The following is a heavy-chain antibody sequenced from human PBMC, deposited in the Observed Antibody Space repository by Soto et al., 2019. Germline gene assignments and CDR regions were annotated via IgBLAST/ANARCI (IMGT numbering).Heavy chain of an antibody. CDR2: INTGSSNT. Sequence: QVDLVQSGAEVKEPGASVRISCEASGYTFTSYGIHWVRQAPGQRVEWMGWINTGSSNTRYSPECQARVTITRDASAGTAYMELNSLRSEGTAVYYGARAMATAGYIYFDQWGQGTFVTVSS. J-gene: IGHJ4*02. V-gene: IGHV1-3*04. CDR1: GYTFTSYG. CDR3: ARAMATAGYIYFDQ. D-gene: IGHD3-9*01.